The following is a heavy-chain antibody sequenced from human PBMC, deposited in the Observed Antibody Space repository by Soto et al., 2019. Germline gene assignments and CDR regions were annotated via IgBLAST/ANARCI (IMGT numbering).Heavy chain of an antibody. D-gene: IGHD6-19*01. J-gene: IGHJ4*02. V-gene: IGHV3-48*02. CDR1: GFTFSSSS. CDR2: ISSSTGTI. CDR3: ARDSAGTY. Sequence: GGSLRLSCVASGFTFSSSSMNWVRQAPGKGLEWLSYISSSTGTIFYADSVKGRFTISRDNAKNSLYLQMDSLRDEDTAVYYCARDSAGTYWGQGTLVTVSS.